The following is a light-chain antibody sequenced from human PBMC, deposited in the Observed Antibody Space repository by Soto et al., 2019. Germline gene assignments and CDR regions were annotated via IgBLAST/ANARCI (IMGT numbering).Light chain of an antibody. CDR3: QQSYFTPLT. CDR2: SAS. Sequence: DIQMTQSPSSLSASVGDRVTITCRASQSIRSYLNWYQQKPGKAPNLLIYSASTLQSGVPSRFSGSGSGTDFTITISSLQPEDFATYYCQQSYFTPLTFGPGDQGGYQ. J-gene: IGKJ3*01. V-gene: IGKV1-39*01. CDR1: QSIRSY.